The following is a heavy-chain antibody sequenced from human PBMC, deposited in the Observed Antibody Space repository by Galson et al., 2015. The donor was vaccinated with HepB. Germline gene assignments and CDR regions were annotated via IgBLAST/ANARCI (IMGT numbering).Heavy chain of an antibody. V-gene: IGHV3-66*01. Sequence: SLRLSCAASGFTVSSNYMSWVRQAPGKGLEWVSVIYSGGSTYYADSVKGRFTISRDNSKNTLYLQMNSLRAEDTAVYYCARDLLVVVDRGDYWGQGTLVTVSS. CDR1: GFTVSSNY. CDR2: IYSGGST. J-gene: IGHJ4*02. D-gene: IGHD2-15*01. CDR3: ARDLLVVVDRGDY.